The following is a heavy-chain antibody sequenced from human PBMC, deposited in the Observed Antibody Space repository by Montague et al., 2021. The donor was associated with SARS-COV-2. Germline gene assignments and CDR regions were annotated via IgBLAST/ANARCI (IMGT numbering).Heavy chain of an antibody. V-gene: IGHV4-34*01. CDR2: INHSGST. CDR1: GGSFSGYC. D-gene: IGHD3-10*01. Sequence: SETLSLTCAVYGGSFSGYCWSWIRQPPGKGLEWIGEINHSGSTNYNPSLKSRGTISVDTSKNQFSLKLRSVTAADTAVYYCARVRYYGSGTSLGMAVWGQGTTVTVSS. CDR3: ARVRYYGSGTSLGMAV. J-gene: IGHJ6*02.